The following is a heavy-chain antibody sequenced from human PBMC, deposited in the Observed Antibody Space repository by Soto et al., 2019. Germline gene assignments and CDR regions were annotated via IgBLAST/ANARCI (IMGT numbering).Heavy chain of an antibody. D-gene: IGHD1-26*01. J-gene: IGHJ6*02. Sequence: QLQLHESGPGLVKPSETLSLTCNVSGDSIGRFDWSWMRQSAGKGLEWIGRVYSTGGVTYNPALKGRVTISLDRSNNHVSLEMNSVTAADTAVYFCARDLSGTGLDIWGRGTRVSVSS. CDR2: VYSTGGV. CDR3: ARDLSGTGLDI. CDR1: GDSIGRFD. V-gene: IGHV4-4*07.